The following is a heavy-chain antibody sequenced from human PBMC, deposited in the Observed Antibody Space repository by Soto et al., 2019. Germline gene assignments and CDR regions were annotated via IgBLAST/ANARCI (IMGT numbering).Heavy chain of an antibody. CDR2: INHSGST. V-gene: IGHV4-34*01. J-gene: IGHJ6*02. Sequence: PSETLSLTCAVYGGSFSGYYWSWIRQPPGKGLEWIGEINHSGSTNYNPSLKSRVTISVDTSKNQFSLKLSSVTAADTAVYYCARPGKYGYNNYYYYYGMDVWGQGTTVTVSS. CDR3: ARPGKYGYNNYYYYYGMDV. D-gene: IGHD5-12*01. CDR1: GGSFSGYY.